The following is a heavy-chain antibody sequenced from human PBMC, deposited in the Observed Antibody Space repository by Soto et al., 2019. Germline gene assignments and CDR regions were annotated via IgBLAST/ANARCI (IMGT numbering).Heavy chain of an antibody. J-gene: IGHJ5*02. D-gene: IGHD3-10*01. CDR1: GFSLSTSGVG. CDR2: IYWDDDK. CDR3: AHTLLTLVRGRNWFDP. V-gene: IGHV2-5*02. Sequence: QITLKESGPTLVKPTQTLTLTCTFSGFSLSTSGVGVGWIRQPPGKALEWLALIYWDDDKRYSPSLKSRLTIPKDTTKNPVVLTMTNMDPVDTATYYCAHTLLTLVRGRNWFDPWGQGTLVTVSS.